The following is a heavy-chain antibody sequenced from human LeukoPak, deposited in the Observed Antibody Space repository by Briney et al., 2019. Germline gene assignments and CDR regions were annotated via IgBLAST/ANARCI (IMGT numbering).Heavy chain of an antibody. CDR1: GFTFSSYG. CDR2: ISYDGSNK. Sequence: GRSLRLSCAASGFTFSSYGMHWVRQAPGKGLEWVAVISYDGSNKYYADSVKGRFTISRDNSKNTMYLHMNSLRAEDTAVYYCAFFSNYFDFWGQGTLVTVSS. J-gene: IGHJ4*02. V-gene: IGHV3-30*03. CDR3: AFFSNYFDF. D-gene: IGHD3-3*01.